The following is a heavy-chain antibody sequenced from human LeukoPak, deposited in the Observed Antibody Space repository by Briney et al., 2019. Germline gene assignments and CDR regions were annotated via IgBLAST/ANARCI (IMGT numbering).Heavy chain of an antibody. Sequence: GGSLRLSCAASGFTFSTSGMNWVRQAPGKGLEWVSSISPDSNFIPQADSVKGRFTISRENAKNSLYLQMNSLRAGDTAVYYCAREVSYGMDVWGQGTTVTVSS. J-gene: IGHJ6*02. CDR2: ISPDSNFI. V-gene: IGHV3-21*01. CDR3: AREVSYGMDV. CDR1: GFTFSTSG.